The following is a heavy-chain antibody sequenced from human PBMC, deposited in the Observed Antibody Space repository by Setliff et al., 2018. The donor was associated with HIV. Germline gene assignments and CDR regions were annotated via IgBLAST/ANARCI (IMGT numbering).Heavy chain of an antibody. CDR3: ARVQMAYAAFDV. V-gene: IGHV4-59*01. CDR2: IYYSGST. Sequence: SETLSLTCTVSGGSISSYYWSWIRQPPGKGLEWIGYIYYSGSTNYNPSLKSRVTISVDTSKNQFSLKLSSVTAADAAVYYCARVQMAYAAFDVWGQGTMVTVSS. J-gene: IGHJ3*01. CDR1: GGSISSYY. D-gene: IGHD4-17*01.